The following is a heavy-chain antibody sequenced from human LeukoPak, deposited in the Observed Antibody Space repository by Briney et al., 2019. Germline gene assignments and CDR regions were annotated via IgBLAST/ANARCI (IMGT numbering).Heavy chain of an antibody. Sequence: GASVKVSCKASGYTFTAYYIHWVRQAPGQGPEWMGWINTNRGPTKYAQKLQGRVTMTRDTSNSTVFMELRSLKSDDTAVYYCAKVGGNCNGRSCYWGWFDPWGQGTLVIVSA. CDR3: AKVGGNCNGRSCYWGWFDP. D-gene: IGHD2-15*01. CDR2: INTNRGPT. CDR1: GYTFTAYY. V-gene: IGHV1-2*02. J-gene: IGHJ5*02.